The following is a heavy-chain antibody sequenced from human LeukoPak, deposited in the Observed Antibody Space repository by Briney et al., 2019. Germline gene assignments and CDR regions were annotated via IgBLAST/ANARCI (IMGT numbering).Heavy chain of an antibody. CDR3: ARDGGGGGLTYAFDI. D-gene: IGHD2-15*01. CDR1: GYNFITYH. V-gene: IGHV1-46*01. CDR2: IKLGDDYI. Sequence: VASVKVSCKASGYNFITYHLHWVRQAPGQGPEYLGIIKLGDDYIHYARKFQGRVTMTRDTSTSTVYMELRSLRSDDTALYYCARDGGGGGLTYAFDIWGQGTMVTVSS. J-gene: IGHJ3*02.